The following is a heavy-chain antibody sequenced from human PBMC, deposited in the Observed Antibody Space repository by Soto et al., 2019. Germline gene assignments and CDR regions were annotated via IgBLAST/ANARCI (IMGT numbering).Heavy chain of an antibody. CDR1: GFSLSTTAVG. CDR2: IYWAEDK. V-gene: IGHV2-5*02. Sequence: QITLKESGPTLVKPTQTLTLTCTFSGFSLSTTAVGVGWIRQPPGKALEWLAFIYWAEDKRYSPSLKGRLTVTKDTSKNQVVLTMTDMDPVDTATYYCAHTDPSLEPRGEFDYWGQGTLVTVSS. D-gene: IGHD3-16*01. J-gene: IGHJ4*02. CDR3: AHTDPSLEPRGEFDY.